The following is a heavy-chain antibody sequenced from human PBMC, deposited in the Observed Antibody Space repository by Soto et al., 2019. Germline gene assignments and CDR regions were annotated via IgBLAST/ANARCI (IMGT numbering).Heavy chain of an antibody. D-gene: IGHD5-12*01. Sequence: PGGSRGLSCAASGCTFSSYGMHWVRQAPGKGLEWVAVISYDGSNKYYADSVKGRFTISRDNSKNTLYLQMNSLRAEDTAVYYCAKEKGLHFYYFDMDVWFQETTVNFSS. CDR2: ISYDGSNK. J-gene: IGHJ6*02. CDR3: AKEKGLHFYYFDMDV. V-gene: IGHV3-30*18. CDR1: GCTFSSYG.